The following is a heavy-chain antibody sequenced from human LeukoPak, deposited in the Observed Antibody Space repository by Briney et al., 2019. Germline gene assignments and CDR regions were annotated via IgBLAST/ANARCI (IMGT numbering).Heavy chain of an antibody. CDR2: ISYDGSNK. V-gene: IGHV3-30*18. CDR1: GFTFSSYG. D-gene: IGHD6-19*01. Sequence: GRSLRLSCAASGFTFSSYGMHWVRQAPGTGLEWVAVISYDGSNKYYADSVKGRFTISRDNSKNTLYLQMNSLRAEDTAVYYCAKDRQWLQIDYWGQGTLVTVSS. J-gene: IGHJ4*02. CDR3: AKDRQWLQIDY.